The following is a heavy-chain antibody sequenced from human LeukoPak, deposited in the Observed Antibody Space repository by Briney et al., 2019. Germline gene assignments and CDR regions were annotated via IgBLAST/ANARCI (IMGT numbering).Heavy chain of an antibody. J-gene: IGHJ3*02. CDR1: GFTFSDYS. D-gene: IGHD5-12*01. V-gene: IGHV3-21*01. CDR2: VSRSSNYI. CDR3: ARPEYSHDAFDI. Sequence: GGSLRLSCGASGFTFSDYSMNWVRQAPGKGLEWVSSVSRSSNYIYYADSVKGRFTISRDNAKNSLYLQMNSLRAEDTAVYYCARPEYSHDAFDIWGQGTMVTVSS.